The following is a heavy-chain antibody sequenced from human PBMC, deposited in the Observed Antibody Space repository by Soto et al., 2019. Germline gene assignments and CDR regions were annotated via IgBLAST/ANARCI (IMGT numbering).Heavy chain of an antibody. Sequence: ASVKVSCKASGYTFTSYYMHWVRQAPGQGLEWMGIINPSGGSTSYAQKFQGRVTMTRDTSTNTVYMELSSLRSEDTAVYYCAREEGSGGYNFWSKKQYYFGYWGQGTLVTVSS. V-gene: IGHV1-46*01. CDR2: INPSGGST. J-gene: IGHJ4*02. D-gene: IGHD3-3*01. CDR1: GYTFTSYY. CDR3: AREEGSGGYNFWSKKQYYFGY.